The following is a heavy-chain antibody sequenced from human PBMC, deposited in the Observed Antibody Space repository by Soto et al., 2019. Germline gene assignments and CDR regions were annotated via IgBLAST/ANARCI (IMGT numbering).Heavy chain of an antibody. J-gene: IGHJ4*02. V-gene: IGHV1-69*01. CDR2: IIPISGTA. Sequence: QVQLVQSGAEVKKPGSSVKVSCKASGGTLTSYAISWVRQAPGQGPEWMGGIIPISGTAHYAQKFQGRVTITADASTSPAHIQLSSLTFDDTAVYDCAACPAKYSYRYFDYWGQGTLVTVSS. CDR3: AACPAKYSYRYFDY. D-gene: IGHD5-18*01. CDR1: GGTLTSYA.